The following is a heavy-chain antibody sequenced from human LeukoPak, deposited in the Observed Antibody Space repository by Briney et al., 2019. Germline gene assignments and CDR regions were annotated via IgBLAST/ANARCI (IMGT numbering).Heavy chain of an antibody. V-gene: IGHV3-7*03. CDR1: GFTFSSYW. J-gene: IGHJ4*02. CDR2: IKQDGSEK. CDR3: ASLKDDYVWGSYRPIYYFDY. Sequence: GGSLRLSCAASGFTFSSYWMSWVRQAPGKGLEWVANIKQDGSEKYYVDSVKGRFTISRDNAKNSLYLQMNNLRAEDTAVYYCASLKDDYVWGSYRPIYYFDYWGQGTLVTVSS. D-gene: IGHD3-16*02.